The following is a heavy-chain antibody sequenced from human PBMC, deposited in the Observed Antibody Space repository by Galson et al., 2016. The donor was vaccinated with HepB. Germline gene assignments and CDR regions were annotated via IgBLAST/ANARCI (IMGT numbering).Heavy chain of an antibody. V-gene: IGHV3-23*01. D-gene: IGHD4-11*01. Sequence: SLRLSCAASGFAFSAYGMTWVRQAPRKGLEWVAAISTSGGSTDYADSVRGRFTISRDNSKNMLYLQMNSLRAEDSALSYCAKGTTRLGDNWGQGILVTVSS. CDR3: AKGTTRLGDN. CDR1: GFAFSAYG. J-gene: IGHJ4*02. CDR2: ISTSGGST.